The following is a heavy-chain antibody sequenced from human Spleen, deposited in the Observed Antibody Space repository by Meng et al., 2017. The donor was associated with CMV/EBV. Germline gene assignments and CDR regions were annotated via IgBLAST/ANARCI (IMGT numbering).Heavy chain of an antibody. J-gene: IGHJ6*02. D-gene: IGHD3-3*01. Sequence: GGSLRLSCAASGFTVSSNYVSWVRQAPGKGLEWVSSISSSSSYIYYADSVKGRFTISRDNAKNSLYLQMNSLRAEDTAVYYCARATYYDFWSGYYTDYYYYGMDVWGQGTTVTVSS. V-gene: IGHV3-21*01. CDR1: GFTVSSNY. CDR3: ARATYYDFWSGYYTDYYYYGMDV. CDR2: ISSSSSYI.